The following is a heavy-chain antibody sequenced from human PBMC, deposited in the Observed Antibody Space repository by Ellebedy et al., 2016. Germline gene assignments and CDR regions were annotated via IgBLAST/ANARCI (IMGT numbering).Heavy chain of an antibody. CDR3: AKSSWFDP. J-gene: IGHJ5*02. CDR1: GFTFSSYA. D-gene: IGHD6-6*01. V-gene: IGHV3-23*01. CDR2: ISGSGGST. Sequence: GESLKISXAASGFTFSSYAMSWVRQAPGKGLEWVSAISGSGGSTYYADSVKGRFTISRDNSKNTLYLQMNSLRAEDTAVYYCAKSSWFDPWGQGTLVTVSS.